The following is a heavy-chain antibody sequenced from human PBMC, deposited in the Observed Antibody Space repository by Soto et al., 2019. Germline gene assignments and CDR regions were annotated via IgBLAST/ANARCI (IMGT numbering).Heavy chain of an antibody. J-gene: IGHJ4*02. D-gene: IGHD2-15*01. V-gene: IGHV4-39*07. CDR3: ARGQVVAAQH. CDR1: GGSISSSGYY. Sequence: PSETLSLTCTVSGGSISSSGYYWGWIRQPPGKGLEWIGTISYSGSTYYNPSLKSRVTISVDRSKNQLSLKLSSVTAADTAVYYCARGQVVAAQHWGQGTLVTVSS. CDR2: ISYSGST.